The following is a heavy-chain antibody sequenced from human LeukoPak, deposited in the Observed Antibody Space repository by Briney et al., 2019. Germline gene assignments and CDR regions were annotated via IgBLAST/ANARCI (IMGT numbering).Heavy chain of an antibody. CDR2: MNPNSGNT. CDR1: GYTFTSYD. V-gene: IGHV1-8*03. Sequence: ASVKVSCKASGYTFTSYDINWVRQATGQGLEWMGWMNPNSGNTGYAQKFQGRVTITRNTSISTAYMELSSLRSEDTAVYYCARSPTFYYDSSGYYDLDYWGQGTLVTVSS. D-gene: IGHD3-22*01. J-gene: IGHJ4*02. CDR3: ARSPTFYYDSSGYYDLDY.